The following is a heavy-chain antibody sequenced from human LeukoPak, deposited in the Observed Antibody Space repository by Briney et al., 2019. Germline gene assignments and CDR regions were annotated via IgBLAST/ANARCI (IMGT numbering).Heavy chain of an antibody. CDR1: GFTFSSYS. D-gene: IGHD3-10*01. Sequence: GGSLRLSCAASGFTFSSYSTNWVRQAPGKGLEWVSSISSSSSYIYYADSVKGRFTISRDNAKNSLYLQMNSLRAEDTAVYYCARDDSRYGSGRGSYWGQGTLVTVSS. CDR3: ARDDSRYGSGRGSY. J-gene: IGHJ4*02. CDR2: ISSSSSYI. V-gene: IGHV3-21*01.